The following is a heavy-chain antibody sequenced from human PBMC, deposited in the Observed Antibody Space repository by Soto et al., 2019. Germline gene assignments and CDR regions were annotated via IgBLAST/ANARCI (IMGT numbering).Heavy chain of an antibody. CDR1: GSCIGGYY. CDR2: IFYGGST. CDR3: ARSGNSNGLVFDS. J-gene: IGHJ4*02. Sequence: QVQLQESGPGVVKPSETLSLTCTVSGSCIGGYYWSWIRQPPGKGLEWIGYIFYGGSTNHNPSLNSRVTMSVDTSKTQFSLRLSSVTAADTTVYYCARSGNSNGLVFDSWGQGTLVTVSS. V-gene: IGHV4-59*01. D-gene: IGHD5-18*01.